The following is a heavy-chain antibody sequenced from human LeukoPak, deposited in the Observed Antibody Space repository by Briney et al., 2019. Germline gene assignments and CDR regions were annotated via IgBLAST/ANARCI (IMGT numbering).Heavy chain of an antibody. D-gene: IGHD5-12*01. CDR2: IYYSGST. CDR3: ARYHNGFDDY. V-gene: IGHV4-39*07. J-gene: IGHJ4*02. CDR1: GGSISSSSYY. Sequence: NPSETLSLTCTVSGGSISSSSYYWGWIRQPPGKGLEWIGSIYYSGSTYYNPSLKSRVTISLDRSKSQFSLKLSSVTDADTAVYYCARYHNGFDDYWGQGSLVTVSS.